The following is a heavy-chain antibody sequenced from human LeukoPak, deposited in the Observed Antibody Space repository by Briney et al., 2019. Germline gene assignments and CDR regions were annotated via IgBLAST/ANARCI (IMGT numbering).Heavy chain of an antibody. CDR2: IFYSGTT. CDR3: AGDVAGAAVADDFDC. D-gene: IGHD6-19*01. CDR1: NGSIHSSVYY. V-gene: IGHV4-39*02. J-gene: IGHJ4*02. Sequence: PSETLSLTCTVSNGSIHSSVYYWGWIRPPPGRGLQWWGSIFYSGTTFYNPSLRSRVTISVDTSKNQFSLRLSSVTAADTALYYCAGDVAGAAVADDFDCWGQGTLVTVSS.